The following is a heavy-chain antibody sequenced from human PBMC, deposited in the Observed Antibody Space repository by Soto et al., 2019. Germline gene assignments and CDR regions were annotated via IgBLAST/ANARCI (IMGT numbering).Heavy chain of an antibody. V-gene: IGHV4-30-4*01. Sequence: QVQLQESGPGLVKPSQTLSLTCTVSGGSISTVNYWWSWIRQSPDMGLEWIGHIYNGGSTNKTPALGSRVTMSVDTSNIQLALTLSSVSAADTAVYYCARGPSGDKVDSWGQGTLVTVSS. CDR3: ARGPSGDKVDS. J-gene: IGHJ4*02. CDR2: IYNGGST. D-gene: IGHD7-27*01. CDR1: GGSISTVNYW.